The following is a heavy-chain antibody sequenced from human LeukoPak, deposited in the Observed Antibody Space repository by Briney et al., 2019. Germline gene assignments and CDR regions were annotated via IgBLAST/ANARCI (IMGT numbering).Heavy chain of an antibody. CDR1: GYSFASCW. CDR2: IYPGDSDT. D-gene: IGHD3-3*01. J-gene: IGHJ6*02. CDR3: ARFSSYYDFWSGYPQPDSYGMDV. V-gene: IGHV5-51*01. Sequence: NAGESLKISCKGSGYSFASCWIGWVRQMPGKDLEWMGIIYPGDSDTRYSPSFQGQVTISADKSISTAYLQWSSLKASDTAMYYCARFSSYYDFWSGYPQPDSYGMDVWGQGTTVTVSS.